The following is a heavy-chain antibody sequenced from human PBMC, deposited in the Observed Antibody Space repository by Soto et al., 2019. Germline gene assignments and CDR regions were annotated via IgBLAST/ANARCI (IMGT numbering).Heavy chain of an antibody. V-gene: IGHV3-23*05. CDR3: AKGDGGYFDT. D-gene: IGHD3-16*01. Sequence: EVQLLESGGGLVQPGGSLRLSCIASGFSFSNYAMIWVRQAPGKGPEWVSSIEISVRATYYADAVKGRFTISRDDSKNAVDLQMNSLRGEDTVVYFCAKGDGGYFDTWGQGSLVTVSS. CDR1: GFSFSNYA. J-gene: IGHJ4*02. CDR2: IEISVRAT.